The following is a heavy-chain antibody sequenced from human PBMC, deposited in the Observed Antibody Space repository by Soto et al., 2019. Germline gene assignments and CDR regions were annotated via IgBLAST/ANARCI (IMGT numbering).Heavy chain of an antibody. J-gene: IGHJ6*02. Sequence: SVKVSCKASGGTFSSYAISWVRQAPGQGLEWMGGIIPIFGTANYAQKFQGRVTITADESTSTAYMELSSLRSEDTAVYYCARLRSRGGNSVWDYYYYGMDVWGQGTTVTVSS. V-gene: IGHV1-69*13. CDR3: ARLRSRGGNSVWDYYYYGMDV. CDR1: GGTFSSYA. CDR2: IIPIFGTA. D-gene: IGHD3-16*01.